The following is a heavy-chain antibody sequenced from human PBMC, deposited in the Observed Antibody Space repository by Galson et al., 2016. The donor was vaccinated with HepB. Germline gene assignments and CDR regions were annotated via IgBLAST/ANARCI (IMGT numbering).Heavy chain of an antibody. J-gene: IGHJ4*02. Sequence: SVKVSCKASGFTFTNSAVQWVRLARGQRLEWIGWIVAVSGDTNYAQKFQERVTITRDTSTGTAYMELSSLRSDDTAVYYCAAFSGYCDRTSCFPSFDYWGQRTLVTVSS. D-gene: IGHD2-2*03. V-gene: IGHV1-58*01. CDR3: AAFSGYCDRTSCFPSFDY. CDR1: GFTFTNSA. CDR2: IVAVSGDT.